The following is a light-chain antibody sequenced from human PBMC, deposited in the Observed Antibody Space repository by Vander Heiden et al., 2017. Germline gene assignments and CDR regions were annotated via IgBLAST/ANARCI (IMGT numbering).Light chain of an antibody. V-gene: IGLV4-69*01. J-gene: IGLJ2*01. CDR3: QTWGTGIRVV. CDR2: LNSDGSH. Sequence: QLVLTHSPSASASLGDSVTLTCTLSSGHSSYAIAWHQQQPEKGPRYWMKLNSDGSHSKGDGIPYRFSGSSSGAERYLTISSLQSEDEADYYCQTWGTGIRVVFGGGTKLTVL. CDR1: SGHSSYA.